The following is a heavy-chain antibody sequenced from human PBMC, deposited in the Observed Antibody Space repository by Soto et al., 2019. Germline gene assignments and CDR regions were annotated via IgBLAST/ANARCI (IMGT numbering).Heavy chain of an antibody. CDR1: GGTFSSYA. CDR2: IIPIFGTA. V-gene: IGHV1-69*13. J-gene: IGHJ6*02. CDR3: AGDSYGTYYYYYGMVV. D-gene: IGHD5-18*01. Sequence: SVKVSCKVSGGTFSSYAISWVRQAPGQGLEWMGGIIPIFGTANYAQKFQGRVTITADESTSTAYMELSSLRSEDTAVYYCAGDSYGTYYYYYGMVVWGQGTTVTVSS.